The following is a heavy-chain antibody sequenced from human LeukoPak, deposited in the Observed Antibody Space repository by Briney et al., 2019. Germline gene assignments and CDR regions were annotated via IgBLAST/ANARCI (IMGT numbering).Heavy chain of an antibody. CDR2: ISAYNGNT. D-gene: IGHD3-22*01. V-gene: IGHV1-18*01. J-gene: IGHJ4*02. CDR1: GYTFTSYG. CDR3: AVLRDYYDSSGYSQGVYDY. Sequence: ASVKVSCKASGYTFTSYGISWVRQAPGQGLEWMGWISAYNGNTNYAQKLQGRVTMTTDTSTSTAYMELRSLRSDDTAVYYCAVLRDYYDSSGYSQGVYDYWGQGTLVTVSS.